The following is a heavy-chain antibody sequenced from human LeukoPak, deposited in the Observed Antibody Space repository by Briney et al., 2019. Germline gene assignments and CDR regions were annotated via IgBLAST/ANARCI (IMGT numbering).Heavy chain of an antibody. D-gene: IGHD6-6*01. CDR3: ARHGGIAARLGYFDY. V-gene: IGHV4-39*01. CDR1: GGSISSSSYY. Sequence: PSETPSLTCAVSGGSISSSSYYWGWIRQPPGKGLEWIGSIYYSGSTYYNPSLKSRVTISVDTSKNQFSLKLSSVTAADTAVYYCARHGGIAARLGYFDYWGQGTLVTVSS. CDR2: IYYSGST. J-gene: IGHJ4*02.